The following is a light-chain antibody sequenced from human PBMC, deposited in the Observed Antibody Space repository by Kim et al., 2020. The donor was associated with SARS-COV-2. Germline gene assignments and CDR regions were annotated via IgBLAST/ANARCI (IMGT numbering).Light chain of an antibody. CDR1: QSVRSN. Sequence: ETVMTQSPATLSVSPGERATLSCRASQSVRSNLAWYQQKPGQAPRHIIYGASTRATGIPARFSGSGSGTEFTLTISSLQSEDFAVYYCQHYDNWPPLTFGGGTKVDIK. J-gene: IGKJ4*01. CDR2: GAS. V-gene: IGKV3D-15*01. CDR3: QHYDNWPPLT.